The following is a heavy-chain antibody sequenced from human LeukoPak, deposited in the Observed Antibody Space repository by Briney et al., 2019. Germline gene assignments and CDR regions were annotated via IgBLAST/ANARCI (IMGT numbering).Heavy chain of an antibody. Sequence: SVKVSCPATGGTFSSYAISWVGQAPGQGLEWMGSIIPILGIANYAQNFQGSVTITADKSTSTAYMELSSLRSEDAAVYYCATLLSSGWYGIDYWGQGTLVTVSS. CDR1: GGTFSSYA. CDR3: ATLLSSGWYGIDY. D-gene: IGHD6-19*01. J-gene: IGHJ4*02. V-gene: IGHV1-69*04. CDR2: IIPILGIA.